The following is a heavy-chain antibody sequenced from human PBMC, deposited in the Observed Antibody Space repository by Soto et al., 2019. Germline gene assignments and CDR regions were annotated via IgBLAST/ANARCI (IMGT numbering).Heavy chain of an antibody. CDR3: ARGSGSGWYGGEDYYDYGMDV. CDR1: GGSVSSGSYY. Sequence: QVQLQESGPGLVKPSETLSLTCTVSGGSVSSGSYYWSWIRQPPGKGLEWIGYIYYSGSTNYNPSLKSRVTISVDTSKNQFSLKLSAVTAADTAVYYWARGSGSGWYGGEDYYDYGMDVWGQGTTVTVSS. D-gene: IGHD6-19*01. J-gene: IGHJ6*02. CDR2: IYYSGST. V-gene: IGHV4-61*01.